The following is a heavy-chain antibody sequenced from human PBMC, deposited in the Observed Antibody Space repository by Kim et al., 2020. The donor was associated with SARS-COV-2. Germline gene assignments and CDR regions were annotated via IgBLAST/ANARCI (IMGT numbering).Heavy chain of an antibody. CDR1: GFTFSSYA. Sequence: GGSLRLSCAASGFTFSSYAMSWVRQAPGKGLEWVSAISGSGGSTYYADSVKGRFTISRDNSKNTLYLQMNSLRAEDTAVYYCAKDQGSDFWTPTCFDYWGQGTLVTVSS. D-gene: IGHD3-3*01. CDR2: ISGSGGST. CDR3: AKDQGSDFWTPTCFDY. V-gene: IGHV3-23*01. J-gene: IGHJ4*02.